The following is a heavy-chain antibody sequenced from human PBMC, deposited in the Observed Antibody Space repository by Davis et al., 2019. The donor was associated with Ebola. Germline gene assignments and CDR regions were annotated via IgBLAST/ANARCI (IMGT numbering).Heavy chain of an antibody. CDR1: GGSISSGDYY. J-gene: IGHJ4*02. CDR2: IYYSGST. CDR3: ASKDYITMILL. Sequence: MPSETLSLTCTVSGGSISSGDYYWSWIRQPPGKGLEWIGYIYYSGSTYYNPSLKSRVTISVDTSKNQFSLKLSSVTAADTAVYYCASKDYITMILLWGQGTLVTVSS. D-gene: IGHD3-22*01. V-gene: IGHV4-30-4*01.